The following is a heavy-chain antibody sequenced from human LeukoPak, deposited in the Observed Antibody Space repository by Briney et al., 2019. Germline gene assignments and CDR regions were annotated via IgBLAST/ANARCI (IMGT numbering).Heavy chain of an antibody. CDR2: ISGSGST. CDR3: ARGQSRWLFRY. CDR1: GDSIRYFY. J-gene: IGHJ4*02. Sequence: SETLSLTCSVSGDSIRYFYWSWIRQAAGKGLEWIGRISGSGSTDYNASLKSRATISVDTSKNQFSLKLSSVTAADTAVYYCARGQSRWLFRYWGQGTLVTVSS. D-gene: IGHD3-22*01. V-gene: IGHV4-4*07.